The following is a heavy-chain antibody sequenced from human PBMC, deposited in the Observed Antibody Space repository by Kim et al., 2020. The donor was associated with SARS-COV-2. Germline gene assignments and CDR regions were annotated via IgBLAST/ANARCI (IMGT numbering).Heavy chain of an antibody. J-gene: IGHJ4*02. Sequence: VKGRFTISRDNAKNSLYLQMNSLRAEDTAVYYCARDHGSSGYDYDSDIDYWGQGTLVTVSS. CDR3: ARDHGSSGYDYDSDIDY. V-gene: IGHV3-11*05. D-gene: IGHD5-12*01.